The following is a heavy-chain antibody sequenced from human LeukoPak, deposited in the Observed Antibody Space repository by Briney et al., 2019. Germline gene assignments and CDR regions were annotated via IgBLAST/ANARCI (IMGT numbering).Heavy chain of an antibody. CDR3: ARGGTYSSSSLGDY. CDR1: GFTFSNYA. J-gene: IGHJ4*02. CDR2: ISSNGGST. Sequence: GGSLRLSCAASGFTFSNYAMHWVRQAPRKGLEYVSTISSNGGSTHCANSVKGRFTISRDNSKSTLYLQMGSLRDDDTAVYYCARGGTYSSSSLGDYWGQGTLVTVSS. D-gene: IGHD6-6*01. V-gene: IGHV3-64*01.